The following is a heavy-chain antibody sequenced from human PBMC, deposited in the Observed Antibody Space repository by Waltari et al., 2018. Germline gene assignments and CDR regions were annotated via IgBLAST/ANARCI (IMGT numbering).Heavy chain of an antibody. J-gene: IGHJ6*03. CDR2: IYYSGST. CDR1: GGSISSSSYY. Sequence: QLQLQESGPGLVKPSETLSLTCTVSGGSISSSSYYWGWIRQPPGKGLEWIGSIYYSGSTYYNPSLKSRVTISVDTSKNQFSLKLSSVTAADTAVYYCARITNTSPRYYYYMDVWGKGTTVTISS. D-gene: IGHD2-2*01. CDR3: ARITNTSPRYYYYMDV. V-gene: IGHV4-39*07.